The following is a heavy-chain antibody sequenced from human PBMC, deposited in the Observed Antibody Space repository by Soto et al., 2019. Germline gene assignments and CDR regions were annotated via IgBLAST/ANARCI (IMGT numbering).Heavy chain of an antibody. Sequence: SETLSLSCAVSGGSISSGGYSWNWIRQPLGKGLEWIGYIYHSGSTYYNPSLKSRVTISVDKSKNQFSLKLTSVTAADTAVYYCARDQLEGNWFDPWGQGTLVTVSS. CDR1: GGSISSGGYS. CDR3: ARDQLEGNWFDP. V-gene: IGHV4-30-2*01. D-gene: IGHD1-1*01. J-gene: IGHJ5*02. CDR2: IYHSGST.